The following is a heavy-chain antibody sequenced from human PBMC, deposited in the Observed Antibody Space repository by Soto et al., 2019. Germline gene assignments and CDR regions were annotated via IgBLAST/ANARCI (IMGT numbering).Heavy chain of an antibody. J-gene: IGHJ4*02. CDR1: GFTFSTYS. V-gene: IGHV3-48*02. Sequence: GGSLRLSCAASGFTFSTYSMNWVRQAPGKGLEWVSYISGISTTIYYADSVKGRFTISRDNAKNSLYLQMNSLRDEGTAVYYCARVIPGYSYGYNDYWGQGTLVTVSS. CDR2: ISGISTTI. CDR3: ARVIPGYSYGYNDY. D-gene: IGHD5-18*01.